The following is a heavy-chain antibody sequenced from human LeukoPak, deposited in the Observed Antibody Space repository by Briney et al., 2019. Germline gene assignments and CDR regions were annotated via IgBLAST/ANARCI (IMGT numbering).Heavy chain of an antibody. CDR1: GGTFSSYA. CDR2: IIPILGIA. Sequence: SVKVSCKASGGTFSSYAISWVRQAPGQGLEWMGRIIPILGIANYVQKFQGRVTITADKSTSTAYMELSSLRSEDTAVYYCAREPLRPHSSSWYRDWGQGTLVTVSS. V-gene: IGHV1-69*04. J-gene: IGHJ4*02. D-gene: IGHD6-13*01. CDR3: AREPLRPHSSSWYRD.